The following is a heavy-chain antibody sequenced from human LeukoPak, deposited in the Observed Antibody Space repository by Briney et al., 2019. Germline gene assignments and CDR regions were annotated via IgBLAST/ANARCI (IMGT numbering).Heavy chain of an antibody. D-gene: IGHD1-14*01. CDR2: INKDGSNT. J-gene: IGHJ6*02. CDR1: GFTLGAFA. CDR3: ATWAFYHNLDV. V-gene: IGHV3-43*02. Sequence: GGSLRLSCAASGFTLGAFAMHWVRQAPGKGLEWVSLINKDGSNTYYADSVKGRFTISRDNSKDSLYLQMSSLRTEDSALYYCATWAFYHNLDVWGQGITVIVSS.